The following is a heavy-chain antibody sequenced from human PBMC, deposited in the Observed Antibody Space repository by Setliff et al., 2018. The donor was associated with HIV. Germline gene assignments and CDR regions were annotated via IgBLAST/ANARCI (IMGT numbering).Heavy chain of an antibody. CDR1: GVSMSSSSYY. D-gene: IGHD6-19*01. V-gene: IGHV4-39*01. CDR3: ARRIPSGIAVAFGDFDI. CDR2: LSYDGST. Sequence: SETLSLTCTVSGVSMSSSSYYWGWIRQPPGKGLEYIGSLSYDGSTYYHPSLKSRVSISVDTSENQFSLRLSFVTAADTAVYYCARRIPSGIAVAFGDFDIWGQGTMVTVS. J-gene: IGHJ3*02.